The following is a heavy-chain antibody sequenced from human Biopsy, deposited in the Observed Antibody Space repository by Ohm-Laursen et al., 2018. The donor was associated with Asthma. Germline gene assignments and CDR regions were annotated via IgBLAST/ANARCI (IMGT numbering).Heavy chain of an antibody. J-gene: IGHJ3*02. D-gene: IGHD1-1*01. CDR1: GFVFSQCG. CDR2: ISKDASTQ. Sequence: SLRLSCAASGFVFSQCGMHWVRQAPGKGLEWVGVISKDASTQDYADSVKGRFAMARDNSKNTLDLQMNSLREEDTAVYYCVRDGTDDAFDIWGQGTVVSVSS. CDR3: VRDGTDDAFDI. V-gene: IGHV3-30*03.